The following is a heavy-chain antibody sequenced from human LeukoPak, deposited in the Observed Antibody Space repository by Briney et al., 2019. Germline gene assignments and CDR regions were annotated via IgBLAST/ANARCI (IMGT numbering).Heavy chain of an antibody. CDR3: ARTRYYYNSRSYGAPYYFDY. D-gene: IGHD3-10*01. CDR2: IYHNGNI. CDR1: GYSISTGYY. J-gene: IGHJ4*02. Sequence: PSETLSLTCTVSGYSISTGYYCGWIRQPPGKGLEWIGSIYHNGNIYYNPSLKSRLTMSLDTSMNQFSLKLRSVTAADTAVYYCARTRYYYNSRSYGAPYYFDYWGQGTLVTVSS. V-gene: IGHV4-38-2*02.